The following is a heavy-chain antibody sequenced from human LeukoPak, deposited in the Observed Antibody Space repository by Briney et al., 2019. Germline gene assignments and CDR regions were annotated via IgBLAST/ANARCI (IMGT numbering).Heavy chain of an antibody. V-gene: IGHV3-23*01. CDR2: ISGSGGST. Sequence: GGSLRLSCAASGFTFSSYAMSWVRQAPGKGLEWVSAISGSGGSTYYADSVKGRFAISRDNSKNTLYLQMNSLRAEDTAVYYCAKDSEGSYYYGSGSYYLDYWGQGTLVTVSS. J-gene: IGHJ4*02. CDR3: AKDSEGSYYYGSGSYYLDY. CDR1: GFTFSSYA. D-gene: IGHD3-10*01.